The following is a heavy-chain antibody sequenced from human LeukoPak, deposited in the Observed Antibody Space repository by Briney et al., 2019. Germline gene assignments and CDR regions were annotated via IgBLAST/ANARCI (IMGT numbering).Heavy chain of an antibody. CDR1: GFTFSDYY. Sequence: GGSLRLSCAASGFTFSDYYMSWIRQAPGKGLEWVSYISSSGSTIYYADSVKGRFTISRDNAKNSLYLQMNSLRAEDTAVYYCARPSPDSDSGSYRDWGQGTLVTVSS. CDR2: ISSSGSTI. J-gene: IGHJ4*02. CDR3: ARPSPDSDSGSYRD. V-gene: IGHV3-11*01. D-gene: IGHD1-26*01.